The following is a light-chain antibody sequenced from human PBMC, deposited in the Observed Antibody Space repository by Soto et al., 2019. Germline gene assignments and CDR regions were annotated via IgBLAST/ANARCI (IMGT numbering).Light chain of an antibody. Sequence: QSVLTQPASVSGSPGQSITISCTGTSSDVGGYNYVSWYQQHPGKAPKLMIYEVSNRPSGVSNRFSGSKSGNTASLTISGLQAEDEADYYCSSYTSRSTSNHVFGTGTK. CDR3: SSYTSRSTSNHV. CDR1: SSDVGGYNY. CDR2: EVS. J-gene: IGLJ1*01. V-gene: IGLV2-14*01.